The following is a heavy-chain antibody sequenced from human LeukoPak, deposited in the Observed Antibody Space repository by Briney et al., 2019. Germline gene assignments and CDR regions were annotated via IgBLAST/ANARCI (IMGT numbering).Heavy chain of an antibody. V-gene: IGHV4-34*01. Sequence: SETLSLTCAVYGGSFSGYYWSWIRQPPGKGLEWIGEINHSGSTNYNPSLKSRVTMSVDTSKNQFSLRLSSVTAADTAVYYCAREEWLRLFDYWGQGTLVTVSS. CDR3: AREEWLRLFDY. CDR1: GGSFSGYY. J-gene: IGHJ4*02. D-gene: IGHD5-12*01. CDR2: INHSGST.